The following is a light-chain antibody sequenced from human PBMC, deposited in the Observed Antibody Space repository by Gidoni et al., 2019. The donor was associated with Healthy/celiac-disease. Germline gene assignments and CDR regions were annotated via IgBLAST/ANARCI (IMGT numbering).Light chain of an antibody. V-gene: IGLV2-14*01. CDR3: SSYTSSSTRV. CDR2: EVS. CDR1: SSDVGGYNY. Sequence: QSALTQPASVSGSPVQSITISCTGTSSDVGGYNYVSWYQPHPGKAPKLMIYEVSNRPSGVSNRFSGSKSGNTASLTISGLQAEDEADYYCSSYTSSSTRVFGGGTKLTVL. J-gene: IGLJ2*01.